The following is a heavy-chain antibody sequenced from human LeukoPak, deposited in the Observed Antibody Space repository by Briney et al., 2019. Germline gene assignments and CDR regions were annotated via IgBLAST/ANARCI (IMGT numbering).Heavy chain of an antibody. J-gene: IGHJ4*02. D-gene: IGHD6-13*01. CDR2: IDPSDSYN. CDR3: ARTISSWYSGIDY. CDR1: GYSFTGYW. V-gene: IGHV5-10-1*01. Sequence: GESLKISCKGSGYSFTGYWITWVRQMPGKGLEWMGSIDPSDSYNKNSPSFQGHVTISVDKSISTAYLQWSSLKASDTAMYYCARTISSWYSGIDYWGEGTLVAVSS.